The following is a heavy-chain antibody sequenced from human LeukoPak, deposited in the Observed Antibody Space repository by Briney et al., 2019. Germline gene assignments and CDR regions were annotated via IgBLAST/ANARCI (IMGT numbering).Heavy chain of an antibody. V-gene: IGHV3-21*01. CDR3: ASHGGRWTGVDY. CDR2: ISISSSYI. J-gene: IGHJ4*02. D-gene: IGHD4-23*01. Sequence: PGGSLRLSCAASGFTFSSYSMNWVRHPPGKGLEWVSSISISSSYIYYSDSVKDRFTISRDNTKNSLYLQMHSLRAEDTAVYYCASHGGRWTGVDYWGQGTLVTVSS. CDR1: GFTFSSYS.